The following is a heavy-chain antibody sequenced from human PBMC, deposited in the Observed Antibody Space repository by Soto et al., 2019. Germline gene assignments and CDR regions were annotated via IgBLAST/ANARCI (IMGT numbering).Heavy chain of an antibody. CDR3: AIDRSYYDSSGSYSPPY. CDR2: IRGSAATT. CDR1: GFTFSSYA. V-gene: IGHV3-23*01. D-gene: IGHD3-22*01. Sequence: EVQLLESGGGLVQPGGSLRLSCAASGFTFSSYAMNWVRQAPGKGLEWVSAIRGSAATTHFADSVKGRFTITRDNSTNTPYLQLNSLRAADTAVYYCAIDRSYYDSSGSYSPPYWGQGTLVTVSS. J-gene: IGHJ4*02.